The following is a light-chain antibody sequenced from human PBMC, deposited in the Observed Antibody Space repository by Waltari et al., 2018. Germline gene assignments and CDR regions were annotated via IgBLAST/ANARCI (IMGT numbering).Light chain of an antibody. V-gene: IGLV2-14*04. CDR3: SSYTSSSTWV. CDR2: DFS. J-gene: IGLJ3*02. Sequence: YQQHPGKAPKLMLYDFSKRPSGVSNRFSGSKSGNTASLTISGLQAEDEADYYGSSYTSSSTWVFGGGTKLTVL.